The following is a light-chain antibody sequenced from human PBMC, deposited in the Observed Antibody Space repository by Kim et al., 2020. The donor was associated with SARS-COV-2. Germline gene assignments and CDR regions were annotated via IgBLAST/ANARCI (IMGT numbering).Light chain of an antibody. J-gene: IGLJ3*02. CDR1: RSNIGNNP. V-gene: IGLV1-51*01. CDR3: AAWDDSLSGGV. Sequence: QSVLTQPPSVSAAPGHKVTISCSGSRSNIGNNPVSWYQQFPGTAPRLITYDNDKRPSGIPDRFSSSKSGTSATLGITGLRTGDEADYYCAAWDDSLSGGVFGGGTQLTVL. CDR2: DND.